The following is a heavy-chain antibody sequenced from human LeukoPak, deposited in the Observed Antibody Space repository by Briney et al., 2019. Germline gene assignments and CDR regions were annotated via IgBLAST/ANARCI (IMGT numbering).Heavy chain of an antibody. J-gene: IGHJ4*02. CDR2: ISWNSGSI. CDR3: AKENHYDILTGSAIYYFDY. CDR1: GFTFDDYA. D-gene: IGHD3-9*01. V-gene: IGHV3-9*01. Sequence: PGGSLRLSCAASGFTFDDYAMHWVRQAPGKGLEWVSGISWNSGSICYADSVKGRFTISRDNAKNTLYLQMNSLRAEDTALYYCAKENHYDILTGSAIYYFDYWGQGTLVTVSS.